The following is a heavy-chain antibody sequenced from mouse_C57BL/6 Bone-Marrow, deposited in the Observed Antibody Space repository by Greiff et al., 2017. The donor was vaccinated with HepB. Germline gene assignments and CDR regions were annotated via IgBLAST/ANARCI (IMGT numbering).Heavy chain of an antibody. CDR3: ARAGDYGSSYDFDD. V-gene: IGHV3-6*01. Sequence: EVKLVESGPGLVKPSQSLSLTCSVTGYSITSGYYWNWIRQFPGNKLEWMGYISYDGSNNYNPSLKNRISITRDTSKNQFFLKLNSVTTEDTATYYCARAGDYGSSYDFDDWGQGTTLTVSS. D-gene: IGHD1-1*01. CDR2: ISYDGSN. J-gene: IGHJ2*01. CDR1: GYSITSGYY.